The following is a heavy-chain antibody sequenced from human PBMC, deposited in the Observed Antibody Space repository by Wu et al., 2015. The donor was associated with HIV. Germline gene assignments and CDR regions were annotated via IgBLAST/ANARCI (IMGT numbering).Heavy chain of an antibody. CDR2: IIPIFGTA. D-gene: IGHD3-3*01. Sequence: QVQLVQSGAEVKKPGSSVRVSCKASGGTFSSSPISWVRQAPGQGLEWMGGIIPIFGTANYAQKFQGRVTITADESTSTAYMELSSLRSEDTAVYYCARVGTIFGVVKDYYYYMDVWGKGTRVTVSS. J-gene: IGHJ6*03. V-gene: IGHV1-69*12. CDR3: ARVGTIFGVVKDYYYYMDV. CDR1: GGTFSSSP.